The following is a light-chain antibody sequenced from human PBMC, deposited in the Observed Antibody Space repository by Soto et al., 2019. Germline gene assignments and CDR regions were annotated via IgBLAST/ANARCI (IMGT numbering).Light chain of an antibody. CDR2: DVS. V-gene: IGLV2-14*03. Sequence: QSALTQPASVSGSPGQSITISCTGTSSDVGAYNYVSWYQQHPGKAPKLMIYDVSNRPSGVSYRFSGSKSGNTASLTISGLQAEDEADYYCSSYTSSSNQIFGGGTKVTVL. CDR1: SSDVGAYNY. CDR3: SSYTSSSNQI. J-gene: IGLJ2*01.